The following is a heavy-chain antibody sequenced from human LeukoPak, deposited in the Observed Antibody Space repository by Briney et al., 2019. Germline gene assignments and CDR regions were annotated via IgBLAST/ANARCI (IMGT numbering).Heavy chain of an antibody. CDR3: ARDLSPVVRASPMGY. D-gene: IGHD3-10*01. J-gene: IGHJ4*02. Sequence: GPSLRLSCAASGFTFSTYGMHWVRHAPGKGLEWVALITYDGHYKYYSASVKGRFTISSDTSKNTLSLQMNSLRAEDTAVYYCARDLSPVVRASPMGYWGQGTLVTVSS. CDR2: ITYDGHYK. CDR1: GFTFSTYG. V-gene: IGHV3-30*03.